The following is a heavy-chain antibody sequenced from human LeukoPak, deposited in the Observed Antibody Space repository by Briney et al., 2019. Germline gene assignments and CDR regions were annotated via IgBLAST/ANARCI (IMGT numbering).Heavy chain of an antibody. CDR3: ARVLYSSGWYYFDY. CDR1: GFTFSSYC. J-gene: IGHJ4*02. CDR2: INSNGSST. D-gene: IGHD6-19*01. V-gene: IGHV3-74*01. Sequence: GGSLRLSCAASGFTFSSYCVHCVRHAPGEGLVWVSRINSNGSSTSYADSVKGRFTISRDNAKNTLYLQMNSLRAEDTAVYYCARVLYSSGWYYFDYWGQGTLVTVSS.